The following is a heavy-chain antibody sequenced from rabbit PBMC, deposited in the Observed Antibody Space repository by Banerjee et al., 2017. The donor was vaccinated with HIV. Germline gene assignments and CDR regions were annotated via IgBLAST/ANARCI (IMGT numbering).Heavy chain of an antibody. J-gene: IGHJ6*01. CDR2: INTSSGNT. CDR1: GFSFSNNYC. Sequence: QEQLEESGGDLVKPEGSLTLTCTASGFSFSNNYCMCWVRQAPGKGLEWIACINTSSGNTVYASWAKGRFTISKTSSTTVTLQMTSLTAADTATYFCARLDVGNRDWDLWGPGTLVTVS. D-gene: IGHD4-2*01. V-gene: IGHV1S45*01. CDR3: ARLDVGNRDWDL.